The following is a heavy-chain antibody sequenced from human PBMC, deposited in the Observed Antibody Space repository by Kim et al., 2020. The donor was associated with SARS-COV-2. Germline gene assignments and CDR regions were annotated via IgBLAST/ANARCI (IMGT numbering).Heavy chain of an antibody. CDR2: MNPNSGNT. CDR3: ARATPITIFGVVILDY. D-gene: IGHD3-3*01. V-gene: IGHV1-8*01. Sequence: ASVKVSCKASGYTFTSYDINWVRQATGQGLEWMGWMNPNSGNTGYAQKFQGRVTMTRNTSISTAYMELSSLRSEDTAVYYCARATPITIFGVVILDYWGQGTLVTVSS. J-gene: IGHJ4*02. CDR1: GYTFTSYD.